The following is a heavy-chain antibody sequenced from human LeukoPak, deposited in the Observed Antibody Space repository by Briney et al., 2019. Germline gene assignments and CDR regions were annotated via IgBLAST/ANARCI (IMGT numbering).Heavy chain of an antibody. CDR2: INHSGST. CDR3: ASSRAGTWSYFDY. CDR1: GGSLSGYY. V-gene: IGHV4-34*01. D-gene: IGHD3-10*01. J-gene: IGHJ4*02. Sequence: SETLSLTCAVYGGSLSGYYWSWIRQPPGKGLEWIGEINHSGSTNYSPSLKSRVTISVDTSKNQFSLKLSSVTAADTAVYYCASSRAGTWSYFDYWGQGTLVTVSS.